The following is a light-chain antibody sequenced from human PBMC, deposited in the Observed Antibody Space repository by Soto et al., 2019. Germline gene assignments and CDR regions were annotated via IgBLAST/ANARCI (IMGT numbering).Light chain of an antibody. V-gene: IGKV1-27*01. Sequence: DIQMTQAPSSLSASVGDRVTITCRARQDISTYLAWYQQKPGKVPKLLISAAYTLQSGVPPRFSGSGSGTDFTLTISSLQPEDVATYYCQKYDNAPLTFGQGTKVEIK. CDR1: QDISTY. CDR2: AAY. J-gene: IGKJ1*01. CDR3: QKYDNAPLT.